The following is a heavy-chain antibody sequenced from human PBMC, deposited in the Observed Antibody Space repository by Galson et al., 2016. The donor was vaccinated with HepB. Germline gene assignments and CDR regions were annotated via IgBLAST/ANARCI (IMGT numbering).Heavy chain of an antibody. CDR2: VPPPPYHT. CDR1: GNTVPNSF. J-gene: IGHJ4*02. CDR3: VRANIQHFES. Sequence: VKVSCKAPGNTVPNSFMHWVRQAPGQGLEWMGIVPPPPYHTDYAQKVQGRVTMTRDTSTSTIYMELSSLTSDDTAVYYCVRANIQHFESWGQGSLVTVSS. V-gene: IGHV1-46*01.